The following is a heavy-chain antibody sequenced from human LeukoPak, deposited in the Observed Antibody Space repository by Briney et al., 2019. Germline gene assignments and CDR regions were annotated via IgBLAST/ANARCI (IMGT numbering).Heavy chain of an antibody. Sequence: GGSLRLSCAASGFTFSSYAMSWVRQAPGKGLEWVANIKQDGSEKNYVDSVKGRFTISRDNSKNSLYLQMNSLRAEDTAVYYCAGDPRRVGATGACDIWGQGTMVSVSS. J-gene: IGHJ3*02. CDR2: IKQDGSEK. D-gene: IGHD1-26*01. V-gene: IGHV3-7*01. CDR1: GFTFSSYA. CDR3: AGDPRRVGATGACDI.